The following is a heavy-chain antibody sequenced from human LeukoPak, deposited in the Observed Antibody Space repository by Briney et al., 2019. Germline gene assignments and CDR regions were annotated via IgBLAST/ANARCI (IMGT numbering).Heavy chain of an antibody. V-gene: IGHV3-48*03. J-gene: IGHJ4*02. CDR3: ARDDSYGLDY. D-gene: IGHD5-18*01. Sequence: GGSLRPSCAASGFIFSSYEMNWVRQAPGKGLEWVSYISSSGITIYYADSVKGRFTISRDNAKNSLYLQMNSLRAEDTAVYYCARDDSYGLDYWGQGTLVTVSS. CDR1: GFIFSSYE. CDR2: ISSSGITI.